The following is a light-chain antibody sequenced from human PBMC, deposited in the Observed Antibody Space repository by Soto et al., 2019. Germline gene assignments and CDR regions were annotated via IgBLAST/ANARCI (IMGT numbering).Light chain of an antibody. J-gene: IGKJ1*01. CDR2: GAS. V-gene: IGKV3-20*01. CDR3: QQYDSPPRT. CDR1: QSVNSNY. Sequence: EIVLTQSPGTLSLSPGERATLSCRASQSVNSNYLAWYQQKPGQGPRVLMYGASSRATGIPDRFSCSGSGTAFTLTISRLEPEDFAVYYCQQYDSPPRTVGQGTKVEIK.